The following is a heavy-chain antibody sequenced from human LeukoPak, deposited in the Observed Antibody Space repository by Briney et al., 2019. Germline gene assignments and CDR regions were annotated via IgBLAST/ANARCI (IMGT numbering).Heavy chain of an antibody. CDR1: GFSFSNYA. CDR3: AKDMQTWPRFPDY. D-gene: IGHD5-12*01. V-gene: IGHV3-23*01. Sequence: GSLRLSCGASGFSFSNYAMSWVRPAPGKGLEWVSGINDSGSTRFYAASVKGRFTSSRDNPKNTLYLQMNGLRVEDTAVYYCAKDMQTWPRFPDYWGQGTLVTVSS. J-gene: IGHJ4*02. CDR2: INDSGSTR.